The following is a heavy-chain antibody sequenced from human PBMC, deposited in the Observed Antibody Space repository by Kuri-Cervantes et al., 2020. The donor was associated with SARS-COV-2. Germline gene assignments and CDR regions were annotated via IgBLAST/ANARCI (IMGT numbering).Heavy chain of an antibody. V-gene: IGHV3-30-3*01. D-gene: IGHD6-13*01. CDR3: ARDSAGTDYYYYMDV. CDR2: ISYDGSNK. Sequence: GESLKISCAASGFTFSSYAMHWVRQAPGKGLEWVAVISYDGSNKYYADSVKGRFTISRDNSKNTLYLQMNSLRAEDTAVYYCARDSAGTDYYYYMDVWGKGTTVTVSS. CDR1: GFTFSSYA. J-gene: IGHJ6*03.